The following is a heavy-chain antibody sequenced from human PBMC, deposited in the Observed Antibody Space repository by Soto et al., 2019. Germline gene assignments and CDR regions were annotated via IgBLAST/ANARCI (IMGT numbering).Heavy chain of an antibody. CDR1: GFTFRTYA. CDR3: AKGGEGCCSRTSCLYFSDS. CDR2: ISDSGTT. Sequence: EVQLLDSGGGLVQPGGSLRLSCAASGFTFRTYAMSWVRQAPGKGLEWVSTISDSGTTYYANSVKGRFTISRDNSRNTLDLQMNSLRVEDTAVYYCAKGGEGCCSRTSCLYFSDSWGQGTLVTVSS. V-gene: IGHV3-23*01. D-gene: IGHD2-2*01. J-gene: IGHJ5*02.